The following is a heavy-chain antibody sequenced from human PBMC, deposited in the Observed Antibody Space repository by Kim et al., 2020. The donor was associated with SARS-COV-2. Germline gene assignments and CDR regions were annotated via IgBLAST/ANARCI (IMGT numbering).Heavy chain of an antibody. D-gene: IGHD3-16*01. CDR1: GFTFSAYD. CDR2: ITKSSTTI. CDR3: VRDRMGGAFDM. J-gene: IGHJ3*02. Sequence: GESLRLSCATSGFTFSAYDMNWVRQAPGKGLEWLSFITKSSTTIYYSDSVEGRFTISRDNANNSLFLQMNSLRDEETALYYCVRDRMGGAFDMWGQGTMVTVSS. V-gene: IGHV3-48*02.